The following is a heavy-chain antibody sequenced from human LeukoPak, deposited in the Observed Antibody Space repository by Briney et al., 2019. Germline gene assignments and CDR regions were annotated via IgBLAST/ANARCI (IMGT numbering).Heavy chain of an antibody. Sequence: GGSLRLSCAASGFTFSSYAMSWVRQAPGKGLEWVSGISGSGGNTYYADSVRGRFTISRDNSKNTLYLQMNSLRAEDTAVYYCAKAATKTFGSGSYSADYWGQGTLVTVFS. CDR1: GFTFSSYA. D-gene: IGHD3-10*01. CDR2: ISGSGGNT. J-gene: IGHJ4*02. CDR3: AKAATKTFGSGSYSADY. V-gene: IGHV3-23*01.